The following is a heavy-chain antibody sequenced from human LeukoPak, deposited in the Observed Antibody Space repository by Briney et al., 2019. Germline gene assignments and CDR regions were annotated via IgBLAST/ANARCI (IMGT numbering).Heavy chain of an antibody. D-gene: IGHD1-26*01. Sequence: GASVKVSCKTSGYTFTGYYIHWVRQAPGQGLEWMGWINPNTGVTNYAQKLQGRVTMTTDTSTSTAYMELRSLRSDDTAVYYCARVSGGIVGATKVSWVVDYWGQGTLVTVSS. V-gene: IGHV1-2*02. CDR3: ARVSGGIVGATKVSWVVDY. CDR2: INPNTGVT. CDR1: GYTFTGYY. J-gene: IGHJ4*02.